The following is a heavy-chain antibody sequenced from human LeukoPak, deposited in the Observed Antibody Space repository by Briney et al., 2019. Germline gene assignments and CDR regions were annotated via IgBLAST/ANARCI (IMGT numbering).Heavy chain of an antibody. CDR1: GFTFSSYG. Sequence: GGSLRLSCAASGFTFSSYGMHWVRQAPGKGLEWVAVTSYDGSNKYYADSVKGRFTISRDNSKNTLYLQMNSLRAEDTAVYYCAKCAIFGDYADDYWGQGTLVTVSS. CDR2: TSYDGSNK. CDR3: AKCAIFGDYADDY. J-gene: IGHJ4*02. V-gene: IGHV3-30*18. D-gene: IGHD3-10*01.